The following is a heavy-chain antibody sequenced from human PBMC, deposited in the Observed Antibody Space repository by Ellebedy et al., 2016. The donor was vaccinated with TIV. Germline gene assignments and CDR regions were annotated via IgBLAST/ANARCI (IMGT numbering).Heavy chain of an antibody. D-gene: IGHD3-10*01. Sequence: GGSLRLSXAASGFTFSSYAMHWVRQAPGKGLEWVAVISYDGSNKYYADSVKGRFTISRDNSKNTLYLQMNSLRAEDTAVYYCARGSYYGSGIEAWFDPWGQGTLVTVSS. V-gene: IGHV3-30-3*01. CDR3: ARGSYYGSGIEAWFDP. CDR1: GFTFSSYA. J-gene: IGHJ5*02. CDR2: ISYDGSNK.